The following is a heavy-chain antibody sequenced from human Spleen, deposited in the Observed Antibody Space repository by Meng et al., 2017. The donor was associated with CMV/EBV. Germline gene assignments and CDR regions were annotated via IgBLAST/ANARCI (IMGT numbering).Heavy chain of an antibody. Sequence: LTCAASGFTCSTYAMHWVRQTPGKGLEWVALISFDGSNKYYADFVKGRFTISRDNSKNTLDLQMNSLRAEDTAVYYCAKDREWLALDYWGQGTLVTVSS. CDR3: AKDREWLALDY. J-gene: IGHJ4*02. CDR2: ISFDGSNK. V-gene: IGHV3-30*04. CDR1: GFTCSTYA. D-gene: IGHD6-19*01.